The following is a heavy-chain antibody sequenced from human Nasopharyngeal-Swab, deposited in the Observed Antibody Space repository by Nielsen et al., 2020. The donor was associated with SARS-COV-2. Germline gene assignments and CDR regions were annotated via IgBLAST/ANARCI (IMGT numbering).Heavy chain of an antibody. CDR1: GFTFSSYW. J-gene: IGHJ4*02. CDR2: IGTAGDT. CDR3: ARGKYDSSGYYLGDYYFDY. Sequence: GESLKISCAASGFTFSSYWMHWVRQATGKGLEWVSAIGTAGDTYYPGSVKGRFTISRENAKNSLYLQMNSLRAGDTAVYYCARGKYDSSGYYLGDYYFDYWGQGTLVTVSS. D-gene: IGHD3-22*01. V-gene: IGHV3-13*01.